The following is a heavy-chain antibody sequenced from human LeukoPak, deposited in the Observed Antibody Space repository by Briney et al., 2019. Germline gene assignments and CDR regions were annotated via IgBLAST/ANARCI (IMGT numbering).Heavy chain of an antibody. CDR1: GGSLSGFY. V-gene: IGHV4-34*01. CDR2: INHSGST. Sequence: SETPSLTCAVHGGSLSGFYWSWIRQPPGKGLEWIGEINHSGSTNYNPSLKSRVTISVDTSKNQFSLKLSSVTAADTAVYYCARVSSRRRYYYYMDVWGKGTTVTVSS. J-gene: IGHJ6*03. D-gene: IGHD2-15*01. CDR3: ARVSSRRRYYYYMDV.